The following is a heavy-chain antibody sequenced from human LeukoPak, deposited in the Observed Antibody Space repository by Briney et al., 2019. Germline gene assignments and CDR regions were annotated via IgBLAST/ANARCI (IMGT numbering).Heavy chain of an antibody. V-gene: IGHV1-18*01. CDR2: ISADNGNT. CDR1: GYTFTSYG. J-gene: IGHJ4*02. Sequence: GASVKVSCKASGYTFTSYGISWVPQAPGQGLEWMAWISADNGNTNYAQKLQGRVTMTTDTSTSTAYVELRSLRSDDTAVYYCARDRLSAAGGWDLVFDYWGQGTLVTVSS. CDR3: ARDRLSAAGGWDLVFDY. D-gene: IGHD1-26*01.